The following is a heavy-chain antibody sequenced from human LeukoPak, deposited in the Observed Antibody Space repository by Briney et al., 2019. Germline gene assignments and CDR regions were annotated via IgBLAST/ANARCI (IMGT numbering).Heavy chain of an antibody. Sequence: PSETLSLTSTVSGGSISSGSYYWSWIRQPAGKGLEWIGRIYTSGSTNYNPSLKSRVTISVDTSKNQFSLKLSSVTAADTAVYYCARVYDSSGYQRDYWGQGTLVTVSS. CDR3: ARVYDSSGYQRDY. D-gene: IGHD3-22*01. CDR2: IYTSGST. J-gene: IGHJ4*02. V-gene: IGHV4-61*02. CDR1: GGSISSGSYY.